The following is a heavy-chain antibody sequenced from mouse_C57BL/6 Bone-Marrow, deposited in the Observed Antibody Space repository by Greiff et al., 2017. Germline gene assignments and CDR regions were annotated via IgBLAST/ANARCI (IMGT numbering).Heavy chain of an antibody. D-gene: IGHD1-1*01. V-gene: IGHV1-76*01. Sequence: QVQLKESGAELVRPGASVKLSCKASGYTFTDYYINWVKQRPGQGLEWIARIYPGSGNTYYNEKFKGKATLTAEKSSSTAYMQLSSLTSEDSAVYFCARGDYYGSAWFAYWGQGTLVTVSA. CDR2: IYPGSGNT. J-gene: IGHJ3*01. CDR1: GYTFTDYY. CDR3: ARGDYYGSAWFAY.